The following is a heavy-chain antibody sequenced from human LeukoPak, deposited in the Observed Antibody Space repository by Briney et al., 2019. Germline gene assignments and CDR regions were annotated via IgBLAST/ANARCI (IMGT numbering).Heavy chain of an antibody. J-gene: IGHJ4*02. D-gene: IGHD3-22*01. CDR2: ISGSGGST. CDR1: GFTFSSYA. Sequence: PGGSLRLSCAASGFTFSSYAMSWVRQAPGKGLEWVSAISGSGGSTYYADSVKGRFTISRGNSKNTLYLQMNSLRAEDTAVYYCAKGGMIVVVISPIDYWGQGTLVTVSS. V-gene: IGHV3-23*01. CDR3: AKGGMIVVVISPIDY.